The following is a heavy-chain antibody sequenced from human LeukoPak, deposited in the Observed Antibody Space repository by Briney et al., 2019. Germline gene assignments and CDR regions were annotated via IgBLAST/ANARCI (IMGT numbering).Heavy chain of an antibody. J-gene: IGHJ3*02. CDR1: GFTFSTSV. CDR2: ISGSGGST. V-gene: IGHV3-23*01. Sequence: GGSLKLSCAASGFTFSTSVMSWVRQAPGKGLEWASLISGSGGSTYYAGSVKGRFTISRDNSKNTLYLQMNSLRAEDTAVYYCAKVGYSDAFDIWGQGTMVTVSS. D-gene: IGHD5-18*01. CDR3: AKVGYSDAFDI.